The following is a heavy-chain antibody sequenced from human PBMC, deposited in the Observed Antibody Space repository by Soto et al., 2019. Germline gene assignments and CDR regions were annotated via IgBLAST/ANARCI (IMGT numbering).Heavy chain of an antibody. Sequence: SQTLSLTCTVSGGSISSYYWTWIRQPAGKGLEWIGRIYNSGSTNYNPSLKSRVTMSVDTSKNQFSLKLSSVAAADTAVYYCATKLWWRAGDAFDIWGQGTMVTVSS. CDR1: GGSISSYY. J-gene: IGHJ3*02. CDR3: ATKLWWRAGDAFDI. D-gene: IGHD2-21*01. CDR2: IYNSGST. V-gene: IGHV4-4*07.